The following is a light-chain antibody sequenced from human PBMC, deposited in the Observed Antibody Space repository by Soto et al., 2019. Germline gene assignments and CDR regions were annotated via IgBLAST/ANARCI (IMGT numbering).Light chain of an antibody. CDR1: QSISSG. CDR2: DAS. V-gene: IGKV1-5*01. CDR3: QQDNSYARL. Sequence: DIQMTQSPSTLYASVGDRVPITCRAIQSISSGLAWYQQKPGKAPKLLIYDASSLESGVPSRFSGSGSGTELTLTISSLQPDEFATYYRQQDNSYARLFGQGTKVEI. J-gene: IGKJ1*01.